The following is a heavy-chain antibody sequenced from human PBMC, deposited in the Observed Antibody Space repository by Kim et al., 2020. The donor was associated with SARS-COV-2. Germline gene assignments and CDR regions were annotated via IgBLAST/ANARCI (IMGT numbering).Heavy chain of an antibody. CDR2: IAKDESFK. CDR1: GFTFKSYV. J-gene: IGHJ3*01. V-gene: IGHV3-30*03. CDR3: VRESDGFDV. Sequence: GGSLRLSCAASGFTFKSYVMHWVRQAPGKGLEWVALIAKDESFKYDADSVKGRFTISRETSTNTLYLQMNSLKTDDSALYYCVRESDGFDVWGQGTEVTVSS.